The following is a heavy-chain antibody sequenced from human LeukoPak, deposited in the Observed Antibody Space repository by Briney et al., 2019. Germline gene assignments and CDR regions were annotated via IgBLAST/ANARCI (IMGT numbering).Heavy chain of an antibody. CDR2: ISSSGSTI. CDR1: GFTFSDYY. D-gene: IGHD1-26*01. J-gene: IGHJ3*02. CDR3: ARDKPSGSPGAFDI. Sequence: GGSLRLSCAASGFTFSDYYMSWIRQAPGKGLEWVSYISSSGSTIYYADSVKGRFTISRDNAKNSLYLQMNSLRAEDTAVYYCARDKPSGSPGAFDIWGQGTKVTVSS. V-gene: IGHV3-11*01.